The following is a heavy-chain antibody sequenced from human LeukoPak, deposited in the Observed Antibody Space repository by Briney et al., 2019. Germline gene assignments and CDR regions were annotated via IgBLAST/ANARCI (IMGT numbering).Heavy chain of an antibody. CDR2: IYYSGST. CDR1: GVSISSYY. V-gene: IGHV4-59*01. J-gene: IGHJ5*02. D-gene: IGHD6-13*01. Sequence: SETLSLTCTVSGVSISSYYWSWIRQPPGKGLEWIGYIYYSGSTNYNPSLKRRVTISVDTSKNQFSLKLSSVTAADTAVYYCARYSSSWYSSWFDPWGQGTLVTVSS. CDR3: ARYSSSWYSSWFDP.